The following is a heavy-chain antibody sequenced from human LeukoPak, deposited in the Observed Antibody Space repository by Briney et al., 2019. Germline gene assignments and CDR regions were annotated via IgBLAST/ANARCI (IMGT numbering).Heavy chain of an antibody. J-gene: IGHJ4*02. V-gene: IGHV4-39*07. D-gene: IGHD4-17*01. CDR1: GGSISSTSNY. CDR2: IYYSGST. CDR3: AGDYGDYYFDY. Sequence: SETLSLTCTVSGGSISSTSNYWGWIHQPPGKGLEWIGSIYYSGSTYYNPSLKSRVNISVDTSRNQFSLKLRSVTAADTAVYYCAGDYGDYYFDYWGQGTLVTVSS.